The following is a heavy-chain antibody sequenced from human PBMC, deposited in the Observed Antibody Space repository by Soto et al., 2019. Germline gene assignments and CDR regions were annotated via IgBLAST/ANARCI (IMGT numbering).Heavy chain of an antibody. Sequence: SETLSLTCTVSGGSISSGDYYWSWIRQPPGKGLEWIGYIYYSGSTYYNPALKSRVTISVDTSKNQFSLKLSSVTAADTAVYYCARDYEDSSSWYFYYYGMDVWGQGTTVTVSS. J-gene: IGHJ6*02. D-gene: IGHD6-13*01. CDR1: GGSISSGDYY. V-gene: IGHV4-30-4*01. CDR3: ARDYEDSSSWYFYYYGMDV. CDR2: IYYSGST.